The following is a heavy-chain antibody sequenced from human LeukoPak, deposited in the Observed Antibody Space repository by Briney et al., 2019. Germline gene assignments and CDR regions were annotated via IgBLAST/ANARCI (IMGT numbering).Heavy chain of an antibody. CDR2: IYSGGST. D-gene: IGHD3-10*01. Sequence: PGGSLRPSCAASGFTVSSNYMSWVRQAPGKGLEWVSVIYSGGSTYYADSVKGRFTISRDNSKNTLYLQMNSLRADDTAVYYCASPVFGGLATRGAFDYWGQGTLVTVSS. CDR1: GFTVSSNY. J-gene: IGHJ4*02. CDR3: ASPVFGGLATRGAFDY. V-gene: IGHV3-53*01.